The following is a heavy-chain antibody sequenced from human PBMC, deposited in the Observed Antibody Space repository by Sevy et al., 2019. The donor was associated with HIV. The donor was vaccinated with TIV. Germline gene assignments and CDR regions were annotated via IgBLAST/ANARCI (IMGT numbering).Heavy chain of an antibody. J-gene: IGHJ4*02. CDR2: ISTYNGNK. D-gene: IGHD6-6*01. CDR3: ARSNSSSTGKTFDY. V-gene: IGHV1-18*01. CDR1: GYTFTSYG. Sequence: ASVKVSCKGSGYTFTSYGISWVRQAPGEGLEWMGWISTYNGNKNYAQKLQSRVTMTTDTSTSTAYMELRSLRSDDTAVYYCARSNSSSTGKTFDYWGQGTLVTVSS.